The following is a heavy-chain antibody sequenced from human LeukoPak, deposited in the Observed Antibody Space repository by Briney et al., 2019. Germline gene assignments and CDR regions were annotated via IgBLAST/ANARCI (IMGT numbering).Heavy chain of an antibody. Sequence: PGWSLRLSCAASGFTFSSYSMNWVRQAPGKGLEWVSSISSSSSYIYYADSVKGRFTISRDNAKNSLYLQMNSLRAEDTAVYYCARDSDSSGYCDYWGQGTLVTVSS. CDR1: GFTFSSYS. CDR3: ARDSDSSGYCDY. J-gene: IGHJ4*02. D-gene: IGHD3-22*01. CDR2: ISSSSSYI. V-gene: IGHV3-21*01.